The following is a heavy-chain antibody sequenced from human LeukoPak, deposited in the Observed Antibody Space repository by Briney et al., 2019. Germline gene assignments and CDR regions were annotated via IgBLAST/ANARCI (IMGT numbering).Heavy chain of an antibody. CDR2: ISYDGSSK. V-gene: IGHV3-30*03. CDR1: GFTFSNYG. CDR3: APDSSSWRFDY. D-gene: IGHD6-13*01. J-gene: IGHJ4*02. Sequence: GGSLRLSCAASGFTFSNYGMLWVRQAPGKGLEWVAVISYDGSSKYYADSVKGRFTISRDNSKNTLSLQMNSPRAEDTAVCYCAPDSSSWRFDYWGQGTLVTVSS.